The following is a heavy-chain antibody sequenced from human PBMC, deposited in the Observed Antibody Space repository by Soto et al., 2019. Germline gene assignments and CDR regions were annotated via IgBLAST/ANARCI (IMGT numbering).Heavy chain of an antibody. CDR2: INHSGST. J-gene: IGHJ5*02. CDR3: ARVKKGIAARPSSWFDP. Sequence: PSETLSLTCAVYGGSFSGYYWSWIRQPPGKGLEWIGEINHSGSTNYNPSLKSRVTISVDTSKNQFSPKLSSVTAADTAVYYCARVKKGIAARPSSWFDPWGQGTLVTVSS. CDR1: GGSFSGYY. V-gene: IGHV4-34*01. D-gene: IGHD6-6*01.